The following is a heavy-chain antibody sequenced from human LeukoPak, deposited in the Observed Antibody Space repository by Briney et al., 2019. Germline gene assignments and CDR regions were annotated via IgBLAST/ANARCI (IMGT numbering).Heavy chain of an antibody. CDR3: ARGGEGPHYFDY. V-gene: IGHV3-7*01. Sequence: SGGSLRLSCAASGFSFSSYWMSWVRQAPGKGLEWVANIKQDGSEKYYVGSVKGRFTISRDKAKNSLSLQMNSLRVEDTAVYYCARGGEGPHYFDYWGQGSLVTVSS. J-gene: IGHJ4*02. D-gene: IGHD2-21*01. CDR2: IKQDGSEK. CDR1: GFSFSSYW.